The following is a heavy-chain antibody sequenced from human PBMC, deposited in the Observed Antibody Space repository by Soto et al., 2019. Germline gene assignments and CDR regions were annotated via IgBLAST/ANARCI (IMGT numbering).Heavy chain of an antibody. V-gene: IGHV3-74*01. CDR2: INSDGSST. Sequence: EVQLVESGGGLVQPGGSLRLSCAASGFTFTSYWTHWVRQAPGKGLVWVSGINSDGSSTNYAGSVKGRFTISRDNAKNTLYLQMNSLRAEDTAVYYCATSRSFDYWGQGTLVTVSS. D-gene: IGHD2-15*01. CDR3: ATSRSFDY. CDR1: GFTFTSYW. J-gene: IGHJ4*02.